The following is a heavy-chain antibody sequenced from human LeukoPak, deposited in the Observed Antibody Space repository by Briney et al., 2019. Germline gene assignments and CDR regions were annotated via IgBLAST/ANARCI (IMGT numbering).Heavy chain of an antibody. J-gene: IGHJ3*02. CDR2: VYPDDSDS. Sequence: GESLKISCQVSGYRFTTYWIGWVRQLPGKGLQWMGNVYPDDSDSRYSPSFQGQVTISADKSISTAYLQWSSLQASDTAIYYCARGIAWRGDSTAFDIWGQGTMVTVSS. D-gene: IGHD2-21*01. CDR1: GYRFTTYW. CDR3: ARGIAWRGDSTAFDI. V-gene: IGHV5-51*01.